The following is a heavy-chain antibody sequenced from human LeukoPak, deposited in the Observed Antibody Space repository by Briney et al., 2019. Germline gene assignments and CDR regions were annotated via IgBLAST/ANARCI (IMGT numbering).Heavy chain of an antibody. CDR2: IYYSGST. V-gene: IGHV4-59*01. Sequence: SETLSLTCTVSGGSISSYYWSWIRQPPGKGLEWIGYIYYSGSTNYNPSLKSRATISVDTSKNQFSLKLSSVTAADTAVYYCARDMGVPAGYLDYWGQGTLVTVSS. J-gene: IGHJ4*02. CDR1: GGSISSYY. D-gene: IGHD2-2*01. CDR3: ARDMGVPAGYLDY.